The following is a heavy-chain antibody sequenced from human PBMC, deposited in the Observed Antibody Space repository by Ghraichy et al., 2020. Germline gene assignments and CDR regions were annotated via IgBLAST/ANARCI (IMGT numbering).Heavy chain of an antibody. J-gene: IGHJ4*02. CDR1: RSHFSTPV. CDR3: AREAYDSSGYQ. Sequence: ASVKVSCKIGRSHFSTPVRIRISYAAGQGLEWMGWINPNSGGTNYAQKFQGRVTMTRDTSISTAYMELSRLRSDDTAVYYCAREAYDSSGYQWGQGTLVTVSS. V-gene: IGHV1-2*02. D-gene: IGHD3-22*01. CDR2: INPNSGGT.